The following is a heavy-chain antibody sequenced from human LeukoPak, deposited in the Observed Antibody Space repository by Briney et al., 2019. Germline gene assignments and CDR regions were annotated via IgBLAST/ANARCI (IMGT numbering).Heavy chain of an antibody. Sequence: SETLSLTCSVSGGSIHTYYWTWIRQPPGKGLEWIGNVYYSGTTYYNPSLKSRLTISVDTSKNQSSLKLNSVTAADTAVYYCAGATNGRWFDPWGQGTLVTVSS. CDR1: GGSIHTYY. D-gene: IGHD1-1*01. CDR2: VYYSGTT. V-gene: IGHV4-59*13. J-gene: IGHJ5*02. CDR3: AGATNGRWFDP.